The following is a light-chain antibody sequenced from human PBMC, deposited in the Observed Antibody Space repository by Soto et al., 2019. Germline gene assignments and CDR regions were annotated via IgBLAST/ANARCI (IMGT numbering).Light chain of an antibody. CDR1: QGVNGW. CDR2: NVS. CDR3: QQYNSYPWT. J-gene: IGKJ1*01. Sequence: DIQMTQSPSSLSAVVGDTVTITCRASQGVNGWLAWYQQKPGNAPKFLIYNVSYLESGVPSRFSGSGSGTRFTLTISSLQSVDFATYYCQQYNSYPWTFGQGTMVEIK. V-gene: IGKV1-5*01.